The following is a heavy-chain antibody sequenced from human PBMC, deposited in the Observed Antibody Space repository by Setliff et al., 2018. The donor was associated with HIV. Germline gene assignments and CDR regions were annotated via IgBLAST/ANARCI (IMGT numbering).Heavy chain of an antibody. CDR1: GGSISTSNW. Sequence: PSETLSLTCTVSGGSISTSNWWGWIRQTPGKGLEWIGYIYYSGSTNYNPSLKSRVTISVDTSKNQFSLKLSSVTAADTAVYYCASSSGWYGAAQFDPWGQGTRVTVSS. V-gene: IGHV4-28*01. CDR2: IYYSGST. J-gene: IGHJ5*02. D-gene: IGHD6-19*01. CDR3: ASSSGWYGAAQFDP.